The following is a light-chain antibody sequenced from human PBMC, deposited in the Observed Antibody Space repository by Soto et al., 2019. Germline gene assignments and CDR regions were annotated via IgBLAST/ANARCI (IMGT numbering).Light chain of an antibody. CDR2: GAS. V-gene: IGKV3-20*01. Sequence: EIVLTQSPGTLSLSPGERATLSCRASQSVRSSYLAWYQQKPGQAPRLLIYGASNRATGIPARISGSGSGTDFTLTISRLEPEDFAVYYCQQYGGSPGTFGQGTKLEIK. J-gene: IGKJ2*01. CDR3: QQYGGSPGT. CDR1: QSVRSSY.